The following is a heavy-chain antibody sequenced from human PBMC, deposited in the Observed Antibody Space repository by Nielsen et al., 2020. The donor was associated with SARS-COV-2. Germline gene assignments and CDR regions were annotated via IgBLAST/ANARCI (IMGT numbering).Heavy chain of an antibody. CDR2: IYTDGSA. J-gene: IGHJ6*02. Sequence: GESLKISCAATGFTVSSNYMSWVRQAAGKGLEWVSVIYTDGSASYAVSMKGRFTVSRDNSKNTVYLQMNSLRAEDTAVYYCARDNWGRMDVWGQGTTVTVSS. V-gene: IGHV3-66*01. CDR3: ARDNWGRMDV. CDR1: GFTVSSNY. D-gene: IGHD7-27*01.